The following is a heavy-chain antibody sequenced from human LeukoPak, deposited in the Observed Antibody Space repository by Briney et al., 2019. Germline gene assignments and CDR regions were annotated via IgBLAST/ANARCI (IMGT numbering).Heavy chain of an antibody. V-gene: IGHV3-23*01. CDR3: AKDDGYYYDSSGYYY. D-gene: IGHD3-22*01. CDR1: GVTVSNNF. Sequence: PGGSLRLSCAASGVTVSNNFMSWVRQAPGKGLEWVSVISGSGGSTYYADSVKGRFTISRDNSKNTLYLQMNSLRAEDTAVYYCAKDDGYYYDSSGYYYWGQGTLVTVSS. CDR2: ISGSGGST. J-gene: IGHJ4*02.